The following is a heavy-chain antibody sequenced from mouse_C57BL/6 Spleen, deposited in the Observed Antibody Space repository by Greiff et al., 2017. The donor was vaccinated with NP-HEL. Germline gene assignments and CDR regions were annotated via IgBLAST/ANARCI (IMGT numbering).Heavy chain of an antibody. Sequence: EVQLQQSGPELVKPGASVKISCKASGYSFTDYYMNWVKQSPEKSLEWIGEINPSTGGTTYNQKFKAKATLTVDKSSSTAYMQLKSLTSEDSAVYYCARDYGSSYDFDYWGQGTTLTVSS. CDR2: INPSTGGT. D-gene: IGHD1-1*01. CDR3: ARDYGSSYDFDY. CDR1: GYSFTDYY. V-gene: IGHV1-42*01. J-gene: IGHJ2*01.